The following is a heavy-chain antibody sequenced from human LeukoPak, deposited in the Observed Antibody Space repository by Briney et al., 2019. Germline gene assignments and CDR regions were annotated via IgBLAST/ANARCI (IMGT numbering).Heavy chain of an antibody. Sequence: PSETLSLTCAVYGGSFSGSYWSWIRQSPGKGLEWIGEIIHSGSTTYNPPLKSRVTISIDTSKNQFSLKLSSVTAADTAVYYCARGGGDWNDAYQNAFDIWDQGTMCTVSS. V-gene: IGHV4-34*01. J-gene: IGHJ3*02. CDR1: GGSFSGSY. CDR3: ARGGGDWNDAYQNAFDI. D-gene: IGHD1-1*01. CDR2: IIHSGST.